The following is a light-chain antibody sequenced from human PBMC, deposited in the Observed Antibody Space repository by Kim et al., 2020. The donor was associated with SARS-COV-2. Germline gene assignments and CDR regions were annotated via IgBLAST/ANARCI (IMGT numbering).Light chain of an antibody. CDR1: QSISSH. V-gene: IGKV1-39*01. J-gene: IGKJ3*01. CDR2: AAS. CDR3: QQSYITPFT. Sequence: DIQMTQSPSSLSASVGDRVTITCRTTQSISSHLNWYQQKPGRAPKLLISAASTLQGGVPSRFSGSGSETDFTLTISSLQPEDFATNFCQQSYITPFTFGPETKVDIK.